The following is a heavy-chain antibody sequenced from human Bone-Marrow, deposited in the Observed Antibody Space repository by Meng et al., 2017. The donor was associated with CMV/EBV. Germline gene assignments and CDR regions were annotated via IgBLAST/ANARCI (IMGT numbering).Heavy chain of an antibody. Sequence: SETLSLTCTVSGGPISSYYWSWIRQPPGKGLEWIGYIYDSGTTNYNPSLKSRVTISIDTSKNQFSLKLSSVTAADTAVYYCARDSFYDYVWGSYRLFDYWGQGTLVTVSS. CDR3: ARDSFYDYVWGSYRLFDY. CDR2: IYDSGTT. CDR1: GGPISSYY. J-gene: IGHJ4*02. D-gene: IGHD3-16*02. V-gene: IGHV4-59*12.